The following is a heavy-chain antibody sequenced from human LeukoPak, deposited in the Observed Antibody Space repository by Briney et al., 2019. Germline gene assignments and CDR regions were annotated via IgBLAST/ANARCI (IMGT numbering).Heavy chain of an antibody. CDR2: INHSGST. D-gene: IGHD3-16*02. CDR1: GGSFSGYY. V-gene: IGHV4-34*01. CDR3: ARGDYDYVWGSYRYSAFDY. Sequence: SETLSLTCAVYGGSFSGYYWSWIRQPPGKGLEWIGEINHSGSTNYNPSLKNRVTISVDTSKNQFSLKLSSVTAADTAVYYCARGDYDYVWGSYRYSAFDYWGQGTLVTVSS. J-gene: IGHJ4*02.